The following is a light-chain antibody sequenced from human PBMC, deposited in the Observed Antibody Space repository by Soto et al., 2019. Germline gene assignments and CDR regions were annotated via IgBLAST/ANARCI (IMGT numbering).Light chain of an antibody. V-gene: IGKV1-12*01. CDR2: AAS. J-gene: IGKJ2*01. CDR3: QQAYSVPFT. CDR1: HGIVRW. Sequence: DIQMTQSPSSVSASVGDRVTITCRASHGIVRWLVWYQQKPGKAPKLLISAASNLGTEVPSRFRASDTGTDFALTICSLQPEDFATVYCQQAYSVPFTFGQGTKVVI.